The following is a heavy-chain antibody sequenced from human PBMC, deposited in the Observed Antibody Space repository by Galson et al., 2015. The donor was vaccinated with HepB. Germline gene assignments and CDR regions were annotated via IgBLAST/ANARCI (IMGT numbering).Heavy chain of an antibody. D-gene: IGHD3-9*01. CDR3: ARVVQGITIPST. CDR2: INPASGGT. Sequence: SVKVSCKASGYTFTGYYMHWVRQAPGQGLEWMGRINPASGGTNYAQKFQGRVTMTRDTSISTAYMELNSLRSDDTAVYYCARVVQGITIPSTWGQGTMVIVS. V-gene: IGHV1-2*06. J-gene: IGHJ3*01. CDR1: GYTFTGYY.